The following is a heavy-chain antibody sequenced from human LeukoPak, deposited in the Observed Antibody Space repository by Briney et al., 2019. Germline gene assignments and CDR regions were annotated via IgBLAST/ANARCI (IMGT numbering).Heavy chain of an antibody. Sequence: GGSLRLSCAASGFTLDDYGMSWVRQAPGKGLEWVSGINCNGGSTGYADSVKGRFTISRDNAKNSLYLQMNSLRAEDTALYHCARGGYSYGTENYYYGMDVWGQGTTVTVSS. CDR1: GFTLDDYG. CDR3: ARGGYSYGTENYYYGMDV. CDR2: INCNGGST. V-gene: IGHV3-20*01. J-gene: IGHJ6*02. D-gene: IGHD5-18*01.